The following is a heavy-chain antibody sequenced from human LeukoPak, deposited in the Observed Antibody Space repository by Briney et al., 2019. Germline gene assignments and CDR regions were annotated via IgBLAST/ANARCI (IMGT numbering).Heavy chain of an antibody. D-gene: IGHD3-22*01. CDR2: INHSGST. CDR1: GGSFSGYY. CDR3: AKNDYDSSGSLVDY. Sequence: SETLSLTCAVYGGSFSGYYWSWIRQPPGKGLEWIGEINHSGSTNYNPSLKSRVTISVDTSKNQFSLKLSSVTAADTAVYYCAKNDYDSSGSLVDYWGQGTLVTVSS. V-gene: IGHV4-34*01. J-gene: IGHJ4*02.